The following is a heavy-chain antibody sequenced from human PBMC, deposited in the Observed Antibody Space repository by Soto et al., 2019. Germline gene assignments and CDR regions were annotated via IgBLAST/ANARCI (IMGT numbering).Heavy chain of an antibody. CDR1: GDSISSYY. V-gene: IGHV4-59*05. Sequence: PSETLSLTCTVSGDSISSYYLSWIRQPPGKGLEWIGGIYYSGSTYYNPSLKSRVTISVDTSKNQFSLKLSSVTAADTAVYYCAKGGSGSYSNAFDIWGQGTMVTVSS. J-gene: IGHJ3*02. D-gene: IGHD3-10*01. CDR2: IYYSGST. CDR3: AKGGSGSYSNAFDI.